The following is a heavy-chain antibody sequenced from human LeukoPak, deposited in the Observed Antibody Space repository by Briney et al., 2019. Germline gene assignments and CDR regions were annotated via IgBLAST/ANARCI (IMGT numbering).Heavy chain of an antibody. CDR1: GYTFTSYD. D-gene: IGHD2-15*01. V-gene: IGHV1-18*01. CDR3: ARSGRPTRAFDI. Sequence: ASVKVSCKASGYTFTSYDINWVRQAPGQGLEWMGWISAYNGNTNYAQKLQGRVTMTTDTSTSTAYMELRSLRSDDTAVYYCARSGRPTRAFDIWGQGTMVTVSS. CDR2: ISAYNGNT. J-gene: IGHJ3*02.